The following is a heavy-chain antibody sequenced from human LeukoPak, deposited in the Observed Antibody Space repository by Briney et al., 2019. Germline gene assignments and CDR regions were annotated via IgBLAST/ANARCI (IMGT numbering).Heavy chain of an antibody. Sequence: ASVKVSCKASGYTFTSYDINWVRQATGQGLEWMGWMNPNSGNTGYAQKFQGRVTITRNTSISTAYMELSSLGSEDTAVYYCARAVRGVIEYYYYYYMDVWGKGTTVTVSS. CDR3: ARAVRGVIEYYYYYYMDV. J-gene: IGHJ6*03. V-gene: IGHV1-8*03. CDR2: MNPNSGNT. D-gene: IGHD3-10*01. CDR1: GYTFTSYD.